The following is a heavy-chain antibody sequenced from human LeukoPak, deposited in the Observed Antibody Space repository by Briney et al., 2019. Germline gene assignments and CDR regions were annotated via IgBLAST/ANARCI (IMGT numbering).Heavy chain of an antibody. CDR1: GFTFSSYW. D-gene: IGHD6-19*01. Sequence: PGGSLRLSCAASGFTFSSYWMSWVRQAPGKGLEWVANIKQDGSEKYYVDSVKGRFTISRDNAKNSLYLQMNSLRAEDTAVYYCARIGAGWYTERPGGNWGQGTLVTVSS. V-gene: IGHV3-7*01. CDR3: ARIGAGWYTERPGGN. CDR2: IKQDGSEK. J-gene: IGHJ4*02.